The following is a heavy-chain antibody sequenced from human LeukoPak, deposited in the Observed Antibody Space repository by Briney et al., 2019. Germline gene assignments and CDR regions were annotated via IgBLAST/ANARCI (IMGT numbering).Heavy chain of an antibody. CDR3: AREGGATSLAYYYYGMDV. CDR1: GYTFTSYG. Sequence: ASVKVSCKASGYTFTSYGISWVRQAPGQGLEWMGWISAYNGNTNYAQKLQGRVTMTTDTSTSTAYMELRSLRSDDTAVYYCAREGGATSLAYYYYGMDVWGQGTTVTVSS. V-gene: IGHV1-18*01. J-gene: IGHJ6*02. D-gene: IGHD1-26*01. CDR2: ISAYNGNT.